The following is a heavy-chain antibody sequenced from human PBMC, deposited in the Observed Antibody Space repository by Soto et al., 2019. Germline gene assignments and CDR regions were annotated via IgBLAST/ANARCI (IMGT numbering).Heavy chain of an antibody. CDR1: GFTFTKFA. CDR2: ISGPGGST. V-gene: IGHV3-23*01. D-gene: IGHD2-15*01. CDR3: AKDRRVAVSHFDF. Sequence: EVQLLESGGGLVQPGGSLRLSCAASGFTFTKFAMSWVRQAPGKGLEWVASISGPGGSTNYAESVKGRFGISRDNSKDTVSLQMNSLRVEDTAVYFCAKDRRVAVSHFDFWGQGTLVTVSS. J-gene: IGHJ4*02.